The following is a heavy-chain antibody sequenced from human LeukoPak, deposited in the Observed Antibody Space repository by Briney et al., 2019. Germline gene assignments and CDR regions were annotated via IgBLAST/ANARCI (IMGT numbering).Heavy chain of an antibody. V-gene: IGHV5-51*01. CDR3: ARHSDPYGSGVV. D-gene: IGHD3-10*01. J-gene: IGHJ4*02. Sequence: GESLKISCKASGFNFSNYWIGWVRQMPGKGLEWMGIRYSPSFQGPVTISADKSISTAYLQWSSLKASDTAMYYRARHSDPYGSGVVWGQGTPVTVSS. CDR1: GFNFSNYW.